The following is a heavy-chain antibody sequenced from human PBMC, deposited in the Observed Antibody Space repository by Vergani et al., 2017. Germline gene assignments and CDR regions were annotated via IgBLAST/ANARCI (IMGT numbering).Heavy chain of an antibody. CDR2: ISSSSSYI. V-gene: IGHV3-21*01. CDR1: GFTFSSYS. Sequence: EVQLVESGGGLVKPGGSLRLSCAASGFTFSSYSMNWVRQAPGKGLEWVSSISSSSSYIYYADSVTGRFTISRDNAKNSLYLQMNSLRAEDTAVYYCARGGGYCSSTSCPKYYFDYWGQGTLVTVSS. J-gene: IGHJ4*02. D-gene: IGHD2-2*01. CDR3: ARGGGYCSSTSCPKYYFDY.